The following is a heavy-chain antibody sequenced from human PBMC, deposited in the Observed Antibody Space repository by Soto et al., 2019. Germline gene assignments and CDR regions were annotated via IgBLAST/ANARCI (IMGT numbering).Heavy chain of an antibody. D-gene: IGHD2-15*01. CDR3: ARGCRSPHDY. CDR1: GFPFNRQW. V-gene: IGHV3-7*01. J-gene: IGHJ4*02. Sequence: PGGSLRLSCVASGFPFNRQWMDLVRRTPGQGLEFVAKISPDGSSKDYVDSVKGRFTISRDNAKNSLYLQMNTSRAEDTAVYYCARGCRSPHDYWGQGNLVAVSS. CDR2: ISPDGSSK.